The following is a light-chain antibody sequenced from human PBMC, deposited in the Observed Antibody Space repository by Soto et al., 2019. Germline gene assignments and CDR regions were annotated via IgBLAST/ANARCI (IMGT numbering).Light chain of an antibody. Sequence: QSVLTQPPSVSAAPGQEVTISCSRSSSNIGIDFVSWYQHLPGTAPKLLIYEDNKRPSWIPDRFSGSKSGTLATLVITGLQTGDEADYYCGAWDISLSGGVFGGGTKLTVL. CDR3: GAWDISLSGGV. V-gene: IGLV1-51*02. CDR1: SSNIGIDF. J-gene: IGLJ3*02. CDR2: EDN.